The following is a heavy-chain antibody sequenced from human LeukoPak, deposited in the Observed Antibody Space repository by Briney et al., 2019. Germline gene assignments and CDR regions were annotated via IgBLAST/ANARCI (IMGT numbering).Heavy chain of an antibody. D-gene: IGHD5-12*01. CDR2: IIPIFGTA. J-gene: IGHJ4*02. CDR3: GRVRDYRGIGEDY. CDR1: GGTFSSYA. V-gene: IGHV1-69*05. Sequence: EASVKVSCKASGGTFSSYAISWVRQAPGQGLEWMGGIIPIFGTANYAQKFQGRVTMTTDTSTSTAYMELRSLRSDDTAVYYCGRVRDYRGIGEDYWRQGTLVTVS.